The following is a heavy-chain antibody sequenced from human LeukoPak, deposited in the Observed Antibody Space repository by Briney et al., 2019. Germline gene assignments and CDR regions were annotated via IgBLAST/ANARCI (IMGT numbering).Heavy chain of an antibody. CDR3: ARDSSGYSAEYFQH. CDR2: ISYDGSNK. J-gene: IGHJ1*01. D-gene: IGHD3-22*01. Sequence: PGGSLRLSCAASGFTFSSYAMHWVRQAPGKGLEWVAVISYDGSNKYYADSVKGRFTISRDNSKNTLYLQMNSLRAEDTAVYYRARDSSGYSAEYFQHWGQGTLVTVSS. CDR1: GFTFSSYA. V-gene: IGHV3-30-3*01.